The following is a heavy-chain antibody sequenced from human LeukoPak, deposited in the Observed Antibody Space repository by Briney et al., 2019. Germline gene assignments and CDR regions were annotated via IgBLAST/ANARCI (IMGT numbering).Heavy chain of an antibody. D-gene: IGHD3-22*01. CDR2: IRYDGSNK. V-gene: IGHV3-30*02. J-gene: IGHJ4*02. Sequence: GGSLRLSCAASGFTFSSYGMHWVRQAPGKGLEWVAFIRYDGSNKYYADSVKGRFTISRDNSKNTLYLQMNSLRAEDTAVYYCAKAGSRYYDSSGYSDYWGQGTLVTVSS. CDR1: GFTFSSYG. CDR3: AKAGSRYYDSSGYSDY.